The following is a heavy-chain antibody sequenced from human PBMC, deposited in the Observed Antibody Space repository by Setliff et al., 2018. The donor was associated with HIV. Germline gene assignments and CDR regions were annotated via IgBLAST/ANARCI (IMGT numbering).Heavy chain of an antibody. CDR2: IIPILGIA. J-gene: IGHJ5*02. CDR1: GGTFSSYT. V-gene: IGHV1-69*02. CDR3: ARTGRGRTYYNFWSGEYNWFDP. D-gene: IGHD3-3*01. Sequence: GASVKVSCKASGGTFSSYTISWVRQAPGQGLEWMGRIIPILGIANYAQKFQGRVTMTTDTSTTTAYMELSSLRSEDTAVYYCARTGRGRTYYNFWSGEYNWFDPWGQGTLVTVSS.